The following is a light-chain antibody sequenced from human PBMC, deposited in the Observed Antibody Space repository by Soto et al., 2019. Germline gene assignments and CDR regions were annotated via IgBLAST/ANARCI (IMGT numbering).Light chain of an antibody. CDR2: GAS. V-gene: IGKV3-15*01. J-gene: IGKJ1*01. CDR1: QSVTTN. Sequence: MSTQSPASLSVSPGERATLSCRASQSVTTNLAWYQQTPAQAPRLLIFGASTRATNIPARFTGSRSGTEFTLTISCLQSEDFAVYYCQQYNTLPRTFGQGTKVDIK. CDR3: QQYNTLPRT.